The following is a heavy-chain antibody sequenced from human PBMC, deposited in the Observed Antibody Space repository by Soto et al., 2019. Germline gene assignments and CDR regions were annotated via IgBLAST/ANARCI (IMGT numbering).Heavy chain of an antibody. D-gene: IGHD1-26*01. J-gene: IGHJ4*02. CDR1: GFTFSIYA. V-gene: IGHV3-23*01. Sequence: GSLRLSCAASGFTFSIYAMNWVRQAPGKGLEWVAGIIGAGAPYYADPVKGRFTISRDNSKNTLYLQMNSLRDEDTALYFCAKDFTPDSRWDIDYWGQGTLVTVSS. CDR2: IIGAGAP. CDR3: AKDFTPDSRWDIDY.